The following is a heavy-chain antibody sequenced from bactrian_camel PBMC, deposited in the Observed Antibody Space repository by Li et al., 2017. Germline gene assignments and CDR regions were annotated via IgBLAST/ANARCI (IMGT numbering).Heavy chain of an antibody. D-gene: IGHD5*01. CDR1: GFTTSSYD. CDR2: ISWIGGVT. CDR3: AERDGSRLRACR. J-gene: IGHJ4*01. V-gene: IGHV3S40*01. Sequence: DVQLVESGGGVVQPGGSLRLSCAASGFTTSSYDIIWVRQAPGDEREEIGCISWIGGVTYYADSVTGRFTISKDKAKNTVYLQMNSLKPEDTAMYYCAERDGSRLRACRRGQGTQVTVS.